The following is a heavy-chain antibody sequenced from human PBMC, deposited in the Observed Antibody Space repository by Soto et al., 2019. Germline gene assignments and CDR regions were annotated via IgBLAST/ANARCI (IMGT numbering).Heavy chain of an antibody. Sequence: QITLKESGPTLVKPTQTLTLTCTFSGFSLSATGVGVGWIRQPPGKALEWLALIHWDDDKRYSPSLRSRLNLTMDTSKNHVVLTITNMDLVDKATYYCAHCIAARYYFDSWGQGVVVTVSS. CDR1: GFSLSATGVG. J-gene: IGHJ4*02. V-gene: IGHV2-5*02. D-gene: IGHD6-6*01. CDR2: IHWDDDK. CDR3: AHCIAARYYFDS.